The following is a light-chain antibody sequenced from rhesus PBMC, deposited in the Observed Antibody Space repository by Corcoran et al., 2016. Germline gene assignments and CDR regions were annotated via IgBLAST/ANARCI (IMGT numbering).Light chain of an antibody. CDR3: QQGNSNPRT. V-gene: IGKV1-32*02. CDR1: QGISSY. CDR2: YAN. Sequence: DIQMSQSPSSLSASVGDRVTITCRASQGISSYLNWYQQKPGKAPKLLIYYANTLASGVPSRFSGSGSGTDFTLTISSLQPEDCATYYCQQGNSNPRTFGQGTKVEIK. J-gene: IGKJ1*01.